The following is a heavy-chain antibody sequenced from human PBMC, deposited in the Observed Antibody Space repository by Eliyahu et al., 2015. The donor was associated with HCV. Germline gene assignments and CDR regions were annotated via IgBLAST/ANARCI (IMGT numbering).Heavy chain of an antibody. V-gene: IGHV6-1*01. CDR3: ARERRRWFGELLLGYNWFDP. Sequence: RQSPSRGLEWLGRTYYRSKWYNDYAVSVKSRITINPDTSKNQFSLQLNSVTPEDTAVYYCARERRRWFGELLLGYNWFDPWGQGTLVTVSS. J-gene: IGHJ5*02. CDR2: TYYRSKWYN. D-gene: IGHD3-10*01.